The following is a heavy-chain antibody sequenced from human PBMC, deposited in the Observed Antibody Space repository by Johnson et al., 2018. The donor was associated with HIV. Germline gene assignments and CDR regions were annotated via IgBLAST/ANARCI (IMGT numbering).Heavy chain of an antibody. CDR1: GLSFSKAW. D-gene: IGHD6-6*01. CDR2: ISSSGSTI. J-gene: IGHJ3*02. Sequence: QMLLVESGGGLVKPGGSLRLSCAVYGLSFSKAWMSWIRQAPGKGLEWVSYISSSGSTIYYADSVKGRFTISRNNAKNSLYLQMNSLRAEDTAVYYCARDRRDVSSSRWFGPTRRAFDIWGQGTMVTVSS. V-gene: IGHV3-11*04. CDR3: ARDRRDVSSSRWFGPTRRAFDI.